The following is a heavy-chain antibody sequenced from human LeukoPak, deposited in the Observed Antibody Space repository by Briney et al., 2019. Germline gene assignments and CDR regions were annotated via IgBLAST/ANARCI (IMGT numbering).Heavy chain of an antibody. Sequence: GGSLRLSCAASGFTFSSYSMNWVRQAPGKGLEWVSSISSSSSYIYYADSVKGRFTISRDNAKNPLYLQMNSLGAEDTAVYYCAILELANFDYWGQGTLVTVSS. V-gene: IGHV3-21*01. D-gene: IGHD1-7*01. CDR3: AILELANFDY. CDR1: GFTFSSYS. CDR2: ISSSSSYI. J-gene: IGHJ4*02.